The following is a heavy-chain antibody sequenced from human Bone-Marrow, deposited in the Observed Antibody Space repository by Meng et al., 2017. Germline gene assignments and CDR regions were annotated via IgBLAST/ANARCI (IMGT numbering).Heavy chain of an antibody. V-gene: IGHV3-23*01. CDR3: AKLLAVAGTFFPN. J-gene: IGHJ4*02. CDR1: GFTVSHNY. CDR2: ISGSGGST. Sequence: GESLKISCAASGFTVSHNYMSWVRQAPGKGLEWVSAISGSGGSTYYADSVKGRFTISRDNSKNTLYLQMNSLRAEDTAVYYCAKLLAVAGTFFPNWGQGTLVTVSS. D-gene: IGHD6-19*01.